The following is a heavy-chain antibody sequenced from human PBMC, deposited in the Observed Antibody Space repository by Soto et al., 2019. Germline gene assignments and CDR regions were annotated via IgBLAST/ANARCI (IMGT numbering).Heavy chain of an antibody. J-gene: IGHJ4*02. CDR3: ARRHVSSIHFLRFDD. CDR2: IIPSSETT. D-gene: IGHD3-3*02. V-gene: IGHV1-69*01. CDR1: GGTFDNYV. Sequence: QVLLVQSGAEAKRPGSSVKVSCKASGGTFDNYVLNWVRQAPGQGLEWVGGIIPSSETTNYAQKFQGRLTLIAGANIVYMELSSLRSDDTAIYYCARRHVSSIHFLRFDDWGQGTLVTVSS.